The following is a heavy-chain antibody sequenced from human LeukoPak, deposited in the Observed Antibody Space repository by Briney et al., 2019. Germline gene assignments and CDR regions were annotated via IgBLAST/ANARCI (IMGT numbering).Heavy chain of an antibody. CDR3: ARQNSVGVATVLPDYFDY. Sequence: SETLSLTCTVSGGSTSSTIYYWAWIRQSPGKGLEWIGSIYYSGRTNNNPSLKSRVTLSIDTSENQLFLRLTSVTAADTAIYYCARQNSVGVATVLPDYFDYWGQGTLVTVSS. D-gene: IGHD5-12*01. CDR1: GGSTSSTIYY. J-gene: IGHJ4*02. V-gene: IGHV4-39*07. CDR2: IYYSGRT.